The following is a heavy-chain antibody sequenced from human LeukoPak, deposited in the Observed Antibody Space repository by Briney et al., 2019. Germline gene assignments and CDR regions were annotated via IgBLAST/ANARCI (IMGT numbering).Heavy chain of an antibody. CDR1: GFTFSTYW. Sequence: GGSLRLSCVGSGFTFSTYWMHWVRQAPGRGLVWVSGINTDGSTTSYADSVKGRFTISRDNPKNTLYLQMNSLRAEDTAVYFCAKRGVVIRVILVGFHKEAYYFDSWGQGALVTVSS. V-gene: IGHV3-74*01. CDR2: INTDGSTT. J-gene: IGHJ4*02. D-gene: IGHD3-22*01. CDR3: AKRGVVIRVILVGFHKEAYYFDS.